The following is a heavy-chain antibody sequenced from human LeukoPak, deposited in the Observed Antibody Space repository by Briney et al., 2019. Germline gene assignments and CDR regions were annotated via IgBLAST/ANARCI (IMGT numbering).Heavy chain of an antibody. CDR3: ARGTHIVVVTAPHDY. CDR1: GGTFSSYA. V-gene: IGHV1-18*01. Sequence: ASVKVSCKASGGTFSSYAISWVRQAPGQGLEWMGWISAYNGNTNYAQKLQGRVTMTTDTSTSTAYMELRSLRSDDTAVYYCARGTHIVVVTAPHDYWGQGTLVTVSS. J-gene: IGHJ4*02. CDR2: ISAYNGNT. D-gene: IGHD2-21*02.